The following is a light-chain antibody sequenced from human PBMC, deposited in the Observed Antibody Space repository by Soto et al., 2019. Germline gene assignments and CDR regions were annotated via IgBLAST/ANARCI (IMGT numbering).Light chain of an antibody. CDR3: QQYGSSPRT. J-gene: IGKJ1*01. CDR1: QTIGSTY. Sequence: EIVLTQSPGTLSLTPGETATLSCRASQTIGSTYLAWYQQKPGQAPRLLIFATSSRATGIPDRFSGSGSGTDFTLTISRLEPEDFAVYYCQQYGSSPRTFGQGSKVDIK. V-gene: IGKV3-20*01. CDR2: ATS.